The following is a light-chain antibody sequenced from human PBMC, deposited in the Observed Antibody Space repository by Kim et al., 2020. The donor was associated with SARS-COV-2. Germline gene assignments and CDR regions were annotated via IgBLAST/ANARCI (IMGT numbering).Light chain of an antibody. CDR2: GAS. CDR3: QQYNNWPRGT. V-gene: IGKV3-15*01. J-gene: IGKJ2*01. Sequence: VSPGERAPLPCRASHSVSSILAWYRQKPGQAPRLLIYGASTRATGIPARFSGSGSGTEFTLTISSLQSEDFAVYYCQQYNNWPRGTFGQGTKLEI. CDR1: HSVSSI.